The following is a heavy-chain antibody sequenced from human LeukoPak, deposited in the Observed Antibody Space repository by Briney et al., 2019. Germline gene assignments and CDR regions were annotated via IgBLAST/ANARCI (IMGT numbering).Heavy chain of an antibody. V-gene: IGHV4-39*01. CDR2: IYDSGST. J-gene: IGHJ4*02. CDR1: GGSVSSNNYF. D-gene: IGHD3-3*01. Sequence: PSETLSLTCTVSGGSVSSNNYFWGWIRQPPGKGLEWIGSIYDSGSTYYNPSLKCRVTISVDTSKNQFSLKLNSVTAADTAMYYCQSRFLEWLLDYWGQGTLVTVSS. CDR3: QSRFLEWLLDY.